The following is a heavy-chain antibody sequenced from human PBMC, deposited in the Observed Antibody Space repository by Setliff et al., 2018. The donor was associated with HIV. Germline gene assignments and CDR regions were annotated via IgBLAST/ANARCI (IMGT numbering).Heavy chain of an antibody. CDR2: INHSGGT. D-gene: IGHD5-18*01. Sequence: KSSETLSLTCAVYGGSFSAYYWSWIRQTPGKGLEWIGEINHSGGTNYNPSLKSRVTMSVDTSKNQSSLKLSSVTAADTAVFYCAGGGYSYGFGRHRAYFQYWGQGTQVTVSS. CDR3: AGGGYSYGFGRHRAYFQY. J-gene: IGHJ1*01. CDR1: GGSFSAYY. V-gene: IGHV4-34*01.